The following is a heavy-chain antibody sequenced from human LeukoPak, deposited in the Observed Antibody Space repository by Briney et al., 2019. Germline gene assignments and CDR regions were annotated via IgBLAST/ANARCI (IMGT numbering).Heavy chain of an antibody. CDR2: ISGSGGST. V-gene: IGHV3-23*01. J-gene: IGHJ4*02. D-gene: IGHD3-10*01. Sequence: GGSLRLSCAASGFTFSSYDMRGVRQARGKGVEGVSDISGSGGSTYYADSVKGRFTISRDNSKTTLYLQMNSLRAEDTAVYYCAKDPYPFYGSGTFDYWGQGTLVTVSS. CDR3: AKDPYPFYGSGTFDY. CDR1: GFTFSSYD.